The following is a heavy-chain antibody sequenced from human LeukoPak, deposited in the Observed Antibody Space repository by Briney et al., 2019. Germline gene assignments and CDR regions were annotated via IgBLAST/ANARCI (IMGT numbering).Heavy chain of an antibody. Sequence: PSETLSLTCSVSGYSISSAYYWGWIRQPPGKGLEWIGTMYPSGSTNYNPSLKSRVTISVDTSKNQFSLKLSSVTAADTAVYFCARGFRGDNFDYWGQGTLVTVSS. CDR1: GYSISSAYY. CDR3: ARGFRGDNFDY. J-gene: IGHJ4*02. V-gene: IGHV4-38-2*02. D-gene: IGHD7-27*01. CDR2: MYPSGST.